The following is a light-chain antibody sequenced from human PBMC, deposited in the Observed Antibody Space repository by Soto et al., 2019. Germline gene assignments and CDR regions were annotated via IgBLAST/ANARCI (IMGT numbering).Light chain of an antibody. CDR3: QQYESYPYS. V-gene: IGKV1-5*01. J-gene: IGKJ2*01. Sequence: IQMTQSPSTVSASVGERVTITCRASQSISSSLAWYQQKPGKAPKVLIYDASSLDSGVPSRFSGSGYGTEFTLTVSSLQPGDFATYSCQQYESYPYSFXQGTKADIK. CDR1: QSISSS. CDR2: DAS.